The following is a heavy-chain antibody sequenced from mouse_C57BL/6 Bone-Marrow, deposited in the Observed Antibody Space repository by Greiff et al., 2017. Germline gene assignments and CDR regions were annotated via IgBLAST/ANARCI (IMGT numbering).Heavy chain of an antibody. V-gene: IGHV14-3*01. Sequence: EVQLQQSVAELVRPGASVKLSCTASGFNITNTYMHWVKQRPEQGLEWIGRIDPANGNTKYAPKFQGKATLTADTSSNPAYLQLSRLTSEATALQYCDRWLLPPFDYWGQGTLVTVSA. J-gene: IGHJ3*01. CDR2: IDPANGNT. CDR1: GFNITNTY. CDR3: DRWLLPPFDY. D-gene: IGHD2-3*01.